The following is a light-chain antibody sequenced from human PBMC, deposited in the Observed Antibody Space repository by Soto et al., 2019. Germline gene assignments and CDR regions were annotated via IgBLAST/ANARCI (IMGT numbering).Light chain of an antibody. J-gene: IGKJ4*01. V-gene: IGKV1-33*01. CDR1: QGIAKY. Sequence: DTQMTQSPSSLSASVGDRVTITCQASQGIAKYLHWYQQKPGKAPKLLFYHASNYQTRVPSRFGGSGFATDFTLTTSSLPPEDITSYFWQQSDNLPLSFGGGTKVLIK. CDR2: HAS. CDR3: QQSDNLPLS.